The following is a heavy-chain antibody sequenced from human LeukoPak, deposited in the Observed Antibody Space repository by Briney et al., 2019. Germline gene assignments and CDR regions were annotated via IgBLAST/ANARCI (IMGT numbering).Heavy chain of an antibody. CDR3: ARERGYSGYDKGGFDY. D-gene: IGHD5-12*01. CDR2: ISRSGSSI. J-gene: IGHJ4*02. CDR1: GFTFSSYG. Sequence: GGSLRLSCAASGFTFSSYGMNWVRQAPGKGLEWVSSISRSGSSIYYADSVKGRFTMSRDNAKNSLYLQMNSLRAEDTDVYYCARERGYSGYDKGGFDYWGQGTLVTVSS. V-gene: IGHV3-21*01.